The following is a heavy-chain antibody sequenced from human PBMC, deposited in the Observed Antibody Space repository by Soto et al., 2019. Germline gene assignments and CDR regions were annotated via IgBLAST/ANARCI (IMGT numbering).Heavy chain of an antibody. Sequence: SETLSLTCTVSGGSISSSSYYWGWIRQPPGKGLEWIGSIYYSGSTYYNPSLKSRVTISVDTSKNQFSLKLSSVTAADTAVYYCARQDSSGWYDYYYGMDVWGQGTTVTVSS. CDR3: ARQDSSGWYDYYYGMDV. J-gene: IGHJ6*02. V-gene: IGHV4-39*01. CDR2: IYYSGST. D-gene: IGHD6-19*01. CDR1: GGSISSSSYY.